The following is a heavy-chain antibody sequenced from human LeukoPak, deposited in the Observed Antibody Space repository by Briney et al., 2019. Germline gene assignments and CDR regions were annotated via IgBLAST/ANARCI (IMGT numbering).Heavy chain of an antibody. Sequence: KTSETLSLTCAVYGGSFSGYYWSWIRQPPGKGLEWIGEINHSGSTNYNPSLKSRVTISVDTSKNQFSLKLSSVTAADTAVYYCARGPQRGISKQLRRERFDYWGQGTLVTVSS. J-gene: IGHJ4*02. CDR2: INHSGST. CDR1: GGSFSGYY. V-gene: IGHV4-34*01. CDR3: ARGPQRGISKQLRRERFDY. D-gene: IGHD1-26*01.